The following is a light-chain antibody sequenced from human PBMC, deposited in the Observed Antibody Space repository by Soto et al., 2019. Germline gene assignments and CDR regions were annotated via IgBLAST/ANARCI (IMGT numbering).Light chain of an antibody. CDR3: QQYTRYPWT. CDR1: QSINGR. Sequence: IQMTQSPSTLSASVGDRVTVTCRAGQSINGRLAWYQQKPGKAPKLLIYKASNLESGVPSRFSGTGSGAEFTLTISSLQPEDSATYYCQQYTRYPWTFGQGTEVEIK. J-gene: IGKJ1*01. V-gene: IGKV1-5*03. CDR2: KAS.